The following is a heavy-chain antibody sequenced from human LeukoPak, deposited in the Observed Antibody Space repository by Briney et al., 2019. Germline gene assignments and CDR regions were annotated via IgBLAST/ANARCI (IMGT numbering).Heavy chain of an antibody. V-gene: IGHV3-33*06. CDR1: GFTFSRYG. Sequence: GRSLRLSCVVSGFTFSRYGMHWVRQAPGKGLEWVAVIWYDGSKKYYVDSVKGRFTISRDSSKNTLYLQMNSLRAEDTAVYYCAKDHDYYASGPIWGQGTMVIVSS. D-gene: IGHD3-10*01. CDR2: IWYDGSKK. CDR3: AKDHDYYASGPI. J-gene: IGHJ3*02.